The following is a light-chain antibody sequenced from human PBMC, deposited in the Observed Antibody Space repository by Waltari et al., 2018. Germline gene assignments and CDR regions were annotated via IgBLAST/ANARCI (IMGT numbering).Light chain of an antibody. J-gene: IGKJ2*01. V-gene: IGKV3-20*01. CDR2: GVS. CDR3: QQYGSPPYT. CDR1: QSMSSNQ. Sequence: EIVLTQSPGTLSLSPGDRATLSCRASQSMSSNQLAWYQQKPGQAPRLLIYGVSSRATGVPDRFSGSGSGTDFALSISRLEPEDFAVYYCQQYGSPPYTFGQGTKLEIK.